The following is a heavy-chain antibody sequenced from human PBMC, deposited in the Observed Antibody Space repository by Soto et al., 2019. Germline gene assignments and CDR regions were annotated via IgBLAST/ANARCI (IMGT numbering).Heavy chain of an antibody. D-gene: IGHD3-9*01. V-gene: IGHV3-15*01. J-gene: IGHJ6*02. Sequence: EVQLVESGGGLVKPGGSLRLSCAASTLTFSHACMSWVRQAPGKGLEWVGHIKSKIDGGTTDYAAPVKGRFTISRDDSKNTLYLQMDSLKTDDTALYYCTSLYDIRVNGMDVWGQGTTVTVSS. CDR1: TLTFSHAC. CDR3: TSLYDIRVNGMDV. CDR2: IKSKIDGGTT.